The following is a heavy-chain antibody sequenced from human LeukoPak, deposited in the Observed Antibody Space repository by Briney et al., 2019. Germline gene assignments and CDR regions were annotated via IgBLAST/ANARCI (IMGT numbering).Heavy chain of an antibody. V-gene: IGHV3-49*04. Sequence: GGSLRLSCTASGFTFGDYAMSWVRQAPGKWLEWVGFIRSKAYGGTTEYAASVKGRFTISRDDSKSIAYLQMNSLKTEDTAVYYCTRAGRWLQIFDYWGQGTLVTVSS. CDR2: IRSKAYGGTT. D-gene: IGHD5-24*01. J-gene: IGHJ4*02. CDR3: TRAGRWLQIFDY. CDR1: GFTFGDYA.